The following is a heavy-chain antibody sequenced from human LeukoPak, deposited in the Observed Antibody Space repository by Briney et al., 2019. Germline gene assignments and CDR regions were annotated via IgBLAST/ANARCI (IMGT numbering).Heavy chain of an antibody. CDR1: GYTFAAYW. CDR3: ARTGIGNYYDTSGYYQPPVY. CDR2: FYTGDSDT. V-gene: IGHV5-51*01. Sequence: GESLKISFEASGYTFAAYWIGWVRQIPGKGLEWMGIFYTGDSDTRYSPSFQGQVTISADKSISTAYLQGSRLKASDTAMYYCARTGIGNYYDTSGYYQPPVYWGQGTLVTVSS. D-gene: IGHD3-22*01. J-gene: IGHJ4*02.